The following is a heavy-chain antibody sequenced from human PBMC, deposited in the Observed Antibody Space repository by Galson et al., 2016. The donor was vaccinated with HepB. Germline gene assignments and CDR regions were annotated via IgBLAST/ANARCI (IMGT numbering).Heavy chain of an antibody. CDR1: GFTFGDYA. V-gene: IGHV3-49*03. Sequence: SLRLSCAASGFTFGDYAMSWFRQAPGKGLEWVAFIRSEYYGATTEYAASVKGRFTISRDDSKSIAYLQMNNLKTEDTAVHYCSREKVTATFFDYWGQGTLVTVSS. CDR3: SREKVTATFFDY. CDR2: IRSEYYGATT. D-gene: IGHD2-21*02. J-gene: IGHJ4*02.